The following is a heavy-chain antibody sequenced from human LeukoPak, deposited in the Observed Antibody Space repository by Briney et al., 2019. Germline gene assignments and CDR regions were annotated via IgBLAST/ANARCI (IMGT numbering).Heavy chain of an antibody. Sequence: PGGSLRLSCAASGFTVSSNYMNWVRQAPGKGLEWVSVIYGGGNIYYADSVKGRFTISRDNYKNTLYLQINSLRAEDTAVYYCARGAGYNYPYYFDYWGQGTLVTVSS. V-gene: IGHV3-53*01. CDR1: GFTVSSNY. J-gene: IGHJ4*02. CDR2: IYGGGNI. D-gene: IGHD5-24*01. CDR3: ARGAGYNYPYYFDY.